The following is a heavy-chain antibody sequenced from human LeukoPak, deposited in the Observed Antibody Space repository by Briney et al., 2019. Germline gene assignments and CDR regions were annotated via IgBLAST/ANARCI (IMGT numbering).Heavy chain of an antibody. J-gene: IGHJ4*02. CDR1: GGSFSGYY. CDR2: IDHRGST. V-gene: IGHV4-34*01. CDR3: ARGDMTTVTTLFDY. Sequence: PAETLSLPCAVYGGSFSGYYWSWIRQPPGKGLEWIGEIDHRGSTNYNPSLKRRVTISVDTSKNQFSLKLSSVTAADTAVYYCARGDMTTVTTLFDYSGQGT. D-gene: IGHD4-17*01.